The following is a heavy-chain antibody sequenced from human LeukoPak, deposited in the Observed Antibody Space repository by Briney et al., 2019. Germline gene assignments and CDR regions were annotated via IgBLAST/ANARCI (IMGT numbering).Heavy chain of an antibody. CDR1: GVSFSGYY. CDR3: GRAYYCDSSGFPKDYFGMDV. J-gene: IGHJ6*02. Sequence: SETLSRTGAVYGVSFSGYYWSWLRPPPGKELEGIGEINHSGSTNYNQSLKSRATISVDTSSKEFSLQLSSVTDADTVLYYWGRAYYCDSSGFPKDYFGMDVWGQGTTVTVA. V-gene: IGHV4-34*01. CDR2: INHSGST. D-gene: IGHD3-22*01.